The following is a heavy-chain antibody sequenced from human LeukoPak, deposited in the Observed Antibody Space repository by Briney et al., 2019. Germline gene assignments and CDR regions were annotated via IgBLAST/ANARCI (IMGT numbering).Heavy chain of an antibody. J-gene: IGHJ4*02. CDR3: ARGLETGDGDY. V-gene: IGHV4-39*01. CDR1: GGSISSSSYY. Sequence: SETLSLTCTVSGGSISSSSYYWGWIRQPPGKGLEWIGSIYYSGSTYYNPSLKSRVTISVDTSKNQFSLKLSSVTAADTAVYYCARGLETGDGDYWGQGTLVTVSS. D-gene: IGHD7-27*01. CDR2: IYYSGST.